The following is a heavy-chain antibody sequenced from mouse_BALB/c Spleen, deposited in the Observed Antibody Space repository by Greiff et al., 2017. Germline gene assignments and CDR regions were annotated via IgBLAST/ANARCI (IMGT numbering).Heavy chain of an antibody. CDR2: ISYSGST. V-gene: IGHV3-2*02. CDR1: GYSITSDYA. D-gene: IGHD2-1*01. CDR3: ARGGNLDY. Sequence: EVQLVESGPGLVKPSQSLSLTCTVTGYSITSDYAWNWIRQFPGNKLEWMGYISYSGSTSYNPSLKSRISITRDTSKNQFFLQLNSVTTEDTATYYCARGGNLDYWGQGTTLTVSS. J-gene: IGHJ2*01.